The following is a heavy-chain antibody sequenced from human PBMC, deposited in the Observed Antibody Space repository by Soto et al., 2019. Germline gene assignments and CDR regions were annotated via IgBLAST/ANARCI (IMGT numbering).Heavy chain of an antibody. J-gene: IGHJ5*02. Sequence: ASETLSLTCTFSAGSLISYYWSWIRQPPGKGLEWIGYIYYSASTNYYPSLKSRVTISVDTSKNQFSLKLSSVTAADTAVYYCAKYSGSYGPGRRFGPWVQGSLVTCPQ. V-gene: IGHV4-59*01. CDR2: IYYSAST. CDR3: AKYSGSYGPGRRFGP. CDR1: AGSLISYY. D-gene: IGHD1-26*01.